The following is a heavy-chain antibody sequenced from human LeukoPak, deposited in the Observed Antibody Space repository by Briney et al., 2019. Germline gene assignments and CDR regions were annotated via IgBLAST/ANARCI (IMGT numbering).Heavy chain of an antibody. V-gene: IGHV1-2*02. CDR1: GYTFTAKF. Sequence: GASVKVSCKASGYTFTAKFLHWLRQAPGQGLEWMGGIEPKSGVTVFGPKFRDRITVARDTSVSTAYMEMSRLRSDDTALYYCALENFYDSGFSEAFDYWGQGTLVTVSS. J-gene: IGHJ4*02. CDR3: ALENFYDSGFSEAFDY. D-gene: IGHD3-22*01. CDR2: IEPKSGVT.